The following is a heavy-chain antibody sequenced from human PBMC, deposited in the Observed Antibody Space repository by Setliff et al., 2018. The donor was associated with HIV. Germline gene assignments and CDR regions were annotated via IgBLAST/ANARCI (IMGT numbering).Heavy chain of an antibody. Sequence: ASVKVSCKASGYTFIGDYMHWVRQAPGQGLEWMGWINPNSGGTNFAQKFLGRVTMTWDTSISTAYMELSRLRSDDTAVYYCARGGLATGAFDIWGQGTMVTVSS. CDR2: INPNSGGT. CDR1: GYTFIGDY. J-gene: IGHJ3*02. CDR3: ARGGLATGAFDI. D-gene: IGHD5-12*01. V-gene: IGHV1-2*02.